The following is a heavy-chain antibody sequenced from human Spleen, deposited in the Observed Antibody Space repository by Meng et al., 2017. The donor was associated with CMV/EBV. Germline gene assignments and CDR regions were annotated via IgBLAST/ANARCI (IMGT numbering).Heavy chain of an antibody. Sequence: QVRLQESGQGLLKPSPTLSLTCTVSGGSISSGSYYWSWIRQPAGKGLEWIGRIYTSGSTNYNPSLKSRVTISVDTSKNQFSLKLSSVTAADTAVYYCAREAGAQGYFDYWGQGTLVTVSS. CDR3: AREAGAQGYFDY. CDR2: IYTSGST. V-gene: IGHV4-61*02. J-gene: IGHJ4*02. CDR1: GGSISSGSYY.